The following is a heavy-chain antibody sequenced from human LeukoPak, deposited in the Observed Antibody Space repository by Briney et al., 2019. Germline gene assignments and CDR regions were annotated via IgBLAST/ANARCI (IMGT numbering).Heavy chain of an antibody. Sequence: GGSLRLSCAASGFTFSSYVMHWVRQAPGKGLEWVAVISKDGSNKYYADSVKGRVTISRDNSKNTLYLQMNSLRAEDTAVYYCARDPGYRGESGWFDPWGQGTLVTVSS. D-gene: IGHD5-18*01. V-gene: IGHV3-30*04. J-gene: IGHJ5*02. CDR3: ARDPGYRGESGWFDP. CDR1: GFTFSSYV. CDR2: ISKDGSNK.